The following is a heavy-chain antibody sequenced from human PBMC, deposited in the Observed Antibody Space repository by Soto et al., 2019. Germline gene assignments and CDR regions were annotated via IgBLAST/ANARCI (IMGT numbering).Heavy chain of an antibody. CDR2: IIPIFGTA. V-gene: IGHV1-69*06. D-gene: IGHD3-22*01. CDR1: GGTFSSYA. J-gene: IGHJ5*02. Sequence: ASVKVSCKASGGTFSSYAISWVRQAPGQGLEWMGGIIPIFGTANYAQKFQGRVTITADKSTSTAYMELSSLRSEDTAVYYCAGGGDSSGFDNWFDPWGQGTLVTVSS. CDR3: AGGGDSSGFDNWFDP.